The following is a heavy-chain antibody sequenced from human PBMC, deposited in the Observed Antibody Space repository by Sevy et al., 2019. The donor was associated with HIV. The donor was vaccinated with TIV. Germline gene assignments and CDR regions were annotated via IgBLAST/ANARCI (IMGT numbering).Heavy chain of an antibody. D-gene: IGHD1-7*01. CDR3: AGNEGGRNYIFRKLDY. Sequence: GGSLRLSCAASGFTFSYYSLTWVRQAPGKGLEWVSYIRRVGSYIYYADSVKGRFTISRDNAKSSLYLQMNSLRVEDTAVYYCAGNEGGRNYIFRKLDYWGQGTLVTVSS. CDR1: GFTFSYYS. CDR2: IRRVGSYI. J-gene: IGHJ4*02. V-gene: IGHV3-21*06.